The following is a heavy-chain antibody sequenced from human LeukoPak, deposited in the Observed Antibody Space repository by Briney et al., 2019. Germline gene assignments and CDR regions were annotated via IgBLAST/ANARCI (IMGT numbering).Heavy chain of an antibody. CDR1: GFTFSSYA. Sequence: GGSLRLSCSASGFTFSSYAMHWVRQAPGKGLEYVSAISSNGGSTYYADSVKGRFTISRDNSKNTLYLQMSSLRAEDTAVYHCVKATVTTTSYYFDYWGQGTLVTVSS. CDR2: ISSNGGST. J-gene: IGHJ4*02. D-gene: IGHD4-17*01. V-gene: IGHV3-64D*06. CDR3: VKATVTTTSYYFDY.